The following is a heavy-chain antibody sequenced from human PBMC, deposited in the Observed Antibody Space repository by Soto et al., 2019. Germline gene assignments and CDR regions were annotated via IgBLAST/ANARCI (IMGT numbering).Heavy chain of an antibody. Sequence: PSETLSLTCTVSGGSISSNYWSWIRQPPGKGLEWIGYIYYSGSTIYNPSLKSRVTISVDTSKNQFSLKLSSVTAADTAVYYCARARYDSSGYYYFDYWGQGTLVTVSS. CDR1: GGSISSNY. CDR3: ARARYDSSGYYYFDY. D-gene: IGHD3-22*01. V-gene: IGHV4-59*01. CDR2: IYYSGST. J-gene: IGHJ4*02.